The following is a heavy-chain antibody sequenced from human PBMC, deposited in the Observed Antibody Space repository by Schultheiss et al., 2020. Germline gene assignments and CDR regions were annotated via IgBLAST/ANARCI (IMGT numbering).Heavy chain of an antibody. CDR3: AKVGSNRHYYESIGSFDY. CDR1: GGSISSGGYY. J-gene: IGHJ4*02. CDR2: INHSGST. Sequence: SQTLSLTCTVSGGSISSGGYYWSWIRQPPGKGLEWIGEINHSGSTNYNPSLKSRVTISVDTSKNQFSLKLSSVTAADTAVYYCAKVGSNRHYYESIGSFDYWGQGTLVIVVS. D-gene: IGHD3-22*01. V-gene: IGHV4-39*07.